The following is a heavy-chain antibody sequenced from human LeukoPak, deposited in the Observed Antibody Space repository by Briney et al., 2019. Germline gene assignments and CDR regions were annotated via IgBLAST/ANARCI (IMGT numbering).Heavy chain of an antibody. CDR2: FDPEDGET. CDR1: GYTLTELS. J-gene: IGHJ4*02. Sequence: ASVKVSCKVSGYTLTELSMHWVRQAPGKGLEWMGGFDPEDGETIYAQKFQGRVTMTEDTSTDTAYMELSSLRSEDTAVYYCATTPPYYYGSGSYLGYWGQGTLVTVSS. V-gene: IGHV1-24*01. CDR3: ATTPPYYYGSGSYLGY. D-gene: IGHD3-10*01.